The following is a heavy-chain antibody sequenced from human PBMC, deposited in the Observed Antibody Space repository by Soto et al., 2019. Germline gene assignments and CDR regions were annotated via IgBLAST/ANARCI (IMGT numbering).Heavy chain of an antibody. CDR1: GYTFTSYC. CDR3: ARDRAYYYDSSGYYYDY. Sequence: ASVNVSCKASGYTFTSYCISWVRQAPGQGLEWMGWISAYNGNTNYAQKLQGRVTMTTDTSTSTAYMELRSLRSDDTAVYYCARDRAYYYDSSGYYYDYWGQGTLVTVS. CDR2: ISAYNGNT. J-gene: IGHJ4*02. D-gene: IGHD3-22*01. V-gene: IGHV1-18*01.